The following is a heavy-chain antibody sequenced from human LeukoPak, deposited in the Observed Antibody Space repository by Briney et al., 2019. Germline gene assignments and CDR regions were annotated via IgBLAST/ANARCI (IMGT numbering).Heavy chain of an antibody. Sequence: GASAKVSCKASGYTFTGYYMHWVRQAPGQGLEWMGWINPNSGGTNYAQKFQGRVTMTRDTSISTAYMELSRLRSDDTAVYYCARSGELLNMYNWFDPWGQGTLVTVSS. J-gene: IGHJ5*02. V-gene: IGHV1-2*02. CDR2: INPNSGGT. CDR1: GYTFTGYY. CDR3: ARSGELLNMYNWFDP. D-gene: IGHD1-26*01.